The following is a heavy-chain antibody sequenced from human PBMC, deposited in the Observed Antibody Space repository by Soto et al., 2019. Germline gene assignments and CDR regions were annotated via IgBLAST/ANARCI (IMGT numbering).Heavy chain of an antibody. J-gene: IGHJ3*02. CDR1: GYTFTSYA. CDR2: INAGNGNT. D-gene: IGHD2-2*01. CDR3: ARDSGYCSSTSCYDAFDI. Sequence: ASVKVSCKASGYTFTSYAMHWVRQAPGQRLEWMGWINAGNGNTKYSQKFQGRVTITRDTSASTAYMELSSLRSEDTAVYYCARDSGYCSSTSCYDAFDIWGQGTMVTVSS. V-gene: IGHV1-3*01.